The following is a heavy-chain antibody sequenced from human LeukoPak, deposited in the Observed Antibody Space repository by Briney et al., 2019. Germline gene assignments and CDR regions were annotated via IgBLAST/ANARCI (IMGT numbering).Heavy chain of an antibody. J-gene: IGHJ4*02. CDR1: GFTFSSYG. CDR3: ARDPYDGSCSSTSCYGFDY. Sequence: GGSLRLSCAASGFTFSSYGMHWVRQAPGKRLEWVAVIWYDGSNKYYADSVKGRFTISRDNSKNTLYLQMNSLRAEDTAVYYCARDPYDGSCSSTSCYGFDYWGQGTLVTVSS. V-gene: IGHV3-33*01. D-gene: IGHD2-2*01. CDR2: IWYDGSNK.